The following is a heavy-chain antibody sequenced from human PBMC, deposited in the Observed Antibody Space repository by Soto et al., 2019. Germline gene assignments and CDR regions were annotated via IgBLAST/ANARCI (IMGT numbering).Heavy chain of an antibody. CDR1: GVTFSNYG. J-gene: IGHJ4*02. CDR2: ILYDGSNK. Sequence: GGSLRLSCAASGVTFSNYGMHWARQAPGKGLEWVAAILYDGSNKYYADSVKGRFTISRDNAKNSLYLQMNSLRAEDTAVYYCAKEQLERRFGFDYWGQGAQVTVSS. CDR3: AKEQLERRFGFDY. D-gene: IGHD1-1*01. V-gene: IGHV3-33*03.